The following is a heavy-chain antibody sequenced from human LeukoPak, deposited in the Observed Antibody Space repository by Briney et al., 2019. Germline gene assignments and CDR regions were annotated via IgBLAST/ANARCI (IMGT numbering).Heavy chain of an antibody. V-gene: IGHV4-30-2*01. J-gene: IGHJ3*02. CDR3: ASARDAFDI. CDR2: IYDSGST. CDR1: GVSISSGGYS. Sequence: SSETLSLTCAVSGVSISSGGYSWSWIRQPPGKGLEWIGYIYDSGSTYYNPSLKSRVTISVDRSKNYFFLKLTSVTAADTAVYYCASARDAFDIWGQGTMVTVSS.